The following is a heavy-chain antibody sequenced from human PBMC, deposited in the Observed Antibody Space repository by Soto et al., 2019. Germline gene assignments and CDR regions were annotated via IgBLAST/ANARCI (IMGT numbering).Heavy chain of an antibody. CDR1: GYAFTTYG. CDR3: ARGRYGDY. V-gene: IGHV1-18*01. J-gene: IGHJ4*02. Sequence: QVHLVQSGAEVKKPGASVKVSCKGSGYAFTTYGITWVRQAPGQGLEWMGWISAHNGNTNYAQKLQGRVTVTRDTSTSTAYMELRSLRSDATVVYYCARGRYGDYWGQGAVVTVSS. CDR2: ISAHNGNT. D-gene: IGHD1-1*01.